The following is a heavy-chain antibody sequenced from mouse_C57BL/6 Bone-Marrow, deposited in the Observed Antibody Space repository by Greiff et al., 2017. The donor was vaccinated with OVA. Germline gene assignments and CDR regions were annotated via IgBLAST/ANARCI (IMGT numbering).Heavy chain of an antibody. D-gene: IGHD2-4*01. CDR3: ASLIYYDYEDYFDY. Sequence: QVQLQQSGAELARPGASVKLSCKASGYTFTSYGISWVKQRTGQGLEWIGEIYPRSGNTYYNEKFKGKATLTADKSSSTAYMELRSLTSEDSAVYFCASLIYYDYEDYFDYWGQGTTLTVSS. CDR1: GYTFTSYG. CDR2: IYPRSGNT. J-gene: IGHJ2*01. V-gene: IGHV1-81*01.